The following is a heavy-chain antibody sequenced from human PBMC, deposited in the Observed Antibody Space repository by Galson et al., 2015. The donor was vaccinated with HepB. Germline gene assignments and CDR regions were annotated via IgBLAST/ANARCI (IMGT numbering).Heavy chain of an antibody. J-gene: IGHJ4*02. Sequence: ETLSLTCTVSGGSISSSSYYWGWIRQPPGKGLEWIGSIYYSGSTYYNPSLKSRVTISVDTSKNQFSLKLSSVTAADTAVYYCARSTAYSSGWGGDYWGQGTLVTVSS. CDR2: IYYSGST. CDR3: ARSTAYSSGWGGDY. D-gene: IGHD6-19*01. V-gene: IGHV4-39*01. CDR1: GGSISSSSYY.